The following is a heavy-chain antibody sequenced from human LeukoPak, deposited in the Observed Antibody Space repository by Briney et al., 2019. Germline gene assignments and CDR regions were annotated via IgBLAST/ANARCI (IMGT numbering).Heavy chain of an antibody. V-gene: IGHV3-9*01. J-gene: IGHJ6*02. CDR3: AKDRGNYYYYGMDV. CDR1: GFTFDDYA. Sequence: GGSLRLSCAASGFTFDDYAMHWVRQAPGEGLEWVSGISWNSGSIGYADSVKGRFTISRDNAKNSLYLQMNSLRAEDTALYYCAKDRGNYYYYGMDVWGQGTTVTVSS. CDR2: ISWNSGSI.